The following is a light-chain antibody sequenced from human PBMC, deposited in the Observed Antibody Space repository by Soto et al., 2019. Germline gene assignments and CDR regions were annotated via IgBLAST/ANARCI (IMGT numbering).Light chain of an antibody. CDR2: GAS. J-gene: IGKJ1*01. CDR1: QSVSSSY. CDR3: QQYGSSPET. V-gene: IGKV3-20*01. Sequence: VFTQSPGTLSLSPGERATLSCRASQSVSSSYLAWFQRKPGQAPRLLIYGASSRATGIPDRFSGSGSGTDFTLTISRLEPEDFAVYYCQQYGSSPETFGQGTKVDI.